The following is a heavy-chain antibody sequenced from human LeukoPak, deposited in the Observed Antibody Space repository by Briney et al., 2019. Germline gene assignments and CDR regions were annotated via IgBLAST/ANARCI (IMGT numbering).Heavy chain of an antibody. CDR2: IYTSDDI. J-gene: IGHJ4*02. CDR3: ARETVGYCSGGPCPYYFDS. Sequence: SETLSLTCTVSGGSITGYYWSWIRRPAGKGLEWIARIYTSDDINYNPSLKSRVTLSVDTSKNQFSLNLKSVTAADMAVYYCARETVGYCSGGPCPYYFDSCGQGTLVTVSS. D-gene: IGHD2-15*01. V-gene: IGHV4-4*07. CDR1: GGSITGYY.